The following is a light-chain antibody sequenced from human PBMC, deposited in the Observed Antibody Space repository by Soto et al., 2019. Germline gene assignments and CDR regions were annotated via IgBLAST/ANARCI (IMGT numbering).Light chain of an antibody. Sequence: EIVMTQSPATLSVSPGERATLCCRASRSVSSNLAWYQQKPGQAPRLLIYGASTRATGIPARFSGSGSGTEFTLTISSLQSEDFAIYFCQQYNNWPPDRTFGQGTKVEIK. V-gene: IGKV3-15*01. J-gene: IGKJ1*01. CDR3: QQYNNWPPDRT. CDR1: RSVSSN. CDR2: GAS.